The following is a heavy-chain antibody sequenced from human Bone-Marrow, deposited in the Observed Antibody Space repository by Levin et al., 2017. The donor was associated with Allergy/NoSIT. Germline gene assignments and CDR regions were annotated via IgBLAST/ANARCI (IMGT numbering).Heavy chain of an antibody. D-gene: IGHD6-13*01. CDR1: GGTLRSYT. V-gene: IGHV1-69*01. Sequence: KISCKASGGTLRSYTINWVRQAPGHGLEWMGGIVPVFDTTKSAQNFQDRVTFTADESTSTAYMELSSLRFEDTANYYCARGVRSSWHTDYLDTWGPGTLVTVSS. CDR3: ARGVRSSWHTDYLDT. J-gene: IGHJ5*02. CDR2: IVPVFDTT.